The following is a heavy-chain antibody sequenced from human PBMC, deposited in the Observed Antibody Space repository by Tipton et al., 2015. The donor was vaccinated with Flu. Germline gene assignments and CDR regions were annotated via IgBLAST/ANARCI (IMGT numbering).Heavy chain of an antibody. CDR2: ISSDGLVT. CDR1: GFTFSDYE. CDR3: ARDWYASSSPHFYYGMDV. Sequence: SLRLSCAASGFTFSDYETNWVRQAPGKGLEWVSYISSDGLVTDYADSVKGRFTVSRDNTRNSLFLQMNNLRTDDTAIYYCARDWYASSSPHFYYGMDVWGRGTTVSVSS. J-gene: IGHJ6*02. D-gene: IGHD2-8*01. V-gene: IGHV3-48*03.